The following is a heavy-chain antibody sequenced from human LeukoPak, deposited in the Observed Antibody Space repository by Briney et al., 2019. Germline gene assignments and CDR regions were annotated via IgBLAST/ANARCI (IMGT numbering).Heavy chain of an antibody. Sequence: PGGSLRLSCAASGFTFSSYGMLWVRQAPGKGLEWVAGISYDGSNKYYADSVKGRFTISRDNSKNTVYLQMNSLRAEDTAVYYCAREGPYGGSYYNYWGQGTLVTVSS. CDR3: AREGPYGGSYYNY. CDR1: GFTFSSYG. CDR2: ISYDGSNK. J-gene: IGHJ4*02. V-gene: IGHV3-30*03. D-gene: IGHD1-26*01.